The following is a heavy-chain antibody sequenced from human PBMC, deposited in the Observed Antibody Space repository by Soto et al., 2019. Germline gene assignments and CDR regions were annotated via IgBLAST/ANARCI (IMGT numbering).Heavy chain of an antibody. D-gene: IGHD2-2*01. Sequence: GESLKISCKGSGYSFTSDWISWVRQMPGKGLEWMGRIDPSDSYTNYSPSFQGHVTISADKSISTAYLQWSSLKASDTAMYYCARPVGYCSSTSCSYYYGMDVWGQGTTVTVSS. CDR3: ARPVGYCSSTSCSYYYGMDV. CDR1: GYSFTSDW. J-gene: IGHJ6*02. CDR2: IDPSDSYT. V-gene: IGHV5-10-1*01.